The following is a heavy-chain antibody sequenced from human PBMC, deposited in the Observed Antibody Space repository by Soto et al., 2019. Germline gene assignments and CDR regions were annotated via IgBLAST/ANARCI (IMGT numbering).Heavy chain of an antibody. D-gene: IGHD1-26*01. J-gene: IGHJ4*02. Sequence: QVQLVQSGAEVKKPGASVKVSCKASGYTFSSYGISWVRQAPGQGLEWMGWISAYNGNTKYAQKHQGRVTRTTATSTSTDYMELRSVRADDTAEYYWARREVGTTLDFDYWGQGTLVTVSS. CDR3: ARREVGTTLDFDY. V-gene: IGHV1-18*01. CDR2: ISAYNGNT. CDR1: GYTFSSYG.